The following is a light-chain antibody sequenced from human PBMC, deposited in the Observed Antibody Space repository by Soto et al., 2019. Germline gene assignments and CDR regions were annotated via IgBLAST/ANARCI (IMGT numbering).Light chain of an antibody. CDR1: QTVNSRF. Sequence: EIVLTQSPDTLSLSPGERATLSCRASQTVNSRFLAWYQQKPGQAPRLLIYGASTRATGIPDRFSGSGSGTDFTLTISRLKPEDFVVYYCQQYGSSPLTFGGGTKVEIK. J-gene: IGKJ4*01. V-gene: IGKV3-20*01. CDR3: QQYGSSPLT. CDR2: GAS.